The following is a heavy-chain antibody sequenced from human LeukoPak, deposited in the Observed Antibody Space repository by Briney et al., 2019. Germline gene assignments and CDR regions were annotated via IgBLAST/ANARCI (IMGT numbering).Heavy chain of an antibody. CDR2: GFYSGSA. V-gene: IGHV4-39*01. J-gene: IGHJ4*02. CDR3: ARLRGAMTPVTSDFDY. D-gene: IGHD4-17*01. CDR1: GGSISGSSYY. Sequence: SETLSLTCTVSGGSISGSSYYWAWIRQPPGKGLEWVGSGFYSGSAYYHPSLKSRLTISVDASKNQFSLDLRSVTAADTAVYYCARLRGAMTPVTSDFDYWGQGILVTVSS.